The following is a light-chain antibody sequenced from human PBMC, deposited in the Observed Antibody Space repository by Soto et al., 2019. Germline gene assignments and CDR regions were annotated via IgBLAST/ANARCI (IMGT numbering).Light chain of an antibody. CDR1: QSVSSSY. CDR3: QQYNVWPRT. Sequence: EIVLTQSPGTLSLSPLEIATLSFMASQSVSSSYLAWYQQKPGQAPRLLIYDASTRATGIPARFSGSGSGTEFTLTISNLQSEDIAVYFCQQYNVWPRTFGHGTKVDIK. CDR2: DAS. V-gene: IGKV3D-15*01. J-gene: IGKJ1*01.